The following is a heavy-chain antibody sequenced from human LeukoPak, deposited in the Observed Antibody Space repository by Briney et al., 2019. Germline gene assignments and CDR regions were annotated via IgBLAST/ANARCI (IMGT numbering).Heavy chain of an antibody. V-gene: IGHV3-9*03. J-gene: IGHJ4*02. D-gene: IGHD5-18*01. CDR2: IRWNSGSI. CDR3: AKDIGGEGGYSYGLDY. Sequence: GRSLRLSCAASGFIFDDYAMHWVRQAPGKGLEWVSTIRWNSGSIGYADSVKGRFTISRDNAKNSLYLQMNSLRAEDMALYYCAKDIGGEGGYSYGLDYWGQGTLVTVSS. CDR1: GFIFDDYA.